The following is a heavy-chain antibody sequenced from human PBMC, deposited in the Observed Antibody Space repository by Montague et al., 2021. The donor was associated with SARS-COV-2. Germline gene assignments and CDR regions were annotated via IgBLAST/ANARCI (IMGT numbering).Heavy chain of an antibody. V-gene: IGHV3-33*01. D-gene: IGHD1-26*01. J-gene: IGHJ4*02. CDR2: IWYDGSNK. CDR3: ARETMEVGDPFDY. Sequence: SLRLSCAASGFTFSSYGMHWVRQAPGKGLEWVAVIWYDGSNKYYADSVKGRFTISRDNSKNTLYLQMNSLRAEDTAVYYCARETMEVGDPFDYWGQGTLVTVSS. CDR1: GFTFSSYG.